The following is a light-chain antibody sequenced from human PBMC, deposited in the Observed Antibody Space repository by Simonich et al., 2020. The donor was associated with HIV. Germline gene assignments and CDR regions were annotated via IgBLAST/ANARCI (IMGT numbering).Light chain of an antibody. CDR2: GAS. Sequence: EIVMTQSPATLSVSPGERATLSCRASQTVSSNLAWYQQKPGQAPRFLIYGASTRATGIPARFSGRGSGTEFTLTISSLQSEDFAVYYCQQYNNWPPERTFGQGTKVEIK. V-gene: IGKV3-15*01. CDR3: QQYNNWPPERT. J-gene: IGKJ1*01. CDR1: QTVSSN.